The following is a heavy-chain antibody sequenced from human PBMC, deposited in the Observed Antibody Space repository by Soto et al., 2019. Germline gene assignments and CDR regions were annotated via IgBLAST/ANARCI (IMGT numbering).Heavy chain of an antibody. V-gene: IGHV4-59*08. CDR3: ARRRGGGAFDI. CDR1: GGSISSYY. D-gene: IGHD2-15*01. Sequence: SETLSLTCTVSGGSISSYYWSWIRQPPGKGLEWIGYIYYSGSTNYNPSLKSRVTISVDTSKNQFSLKLSSVTAADTAVYYCARRRGGGAFDIWGQGTMVTVSS. J-gene: IGHJ3*02. CDR2: IYYSGST.